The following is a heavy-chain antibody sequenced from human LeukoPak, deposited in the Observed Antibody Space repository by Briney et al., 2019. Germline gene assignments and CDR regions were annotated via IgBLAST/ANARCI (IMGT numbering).Heavy chain of an antibody. CDR1: GFTFSSYA. J-gene: IGHJ4*02. Sequence: PGGSLRLSCAASGFTFSSYAMHWVRQAPGKGLEWVAVISYDGSNKYYADSVKGRFTISRDNSKNTLYLQMNSLRAEDTAVYYCARGFYGDYLYYFDYWGQGTLVTVSS. D-gene: IGHD4-17*01. CDR3: ARGFYGDYLYYFDY. CDR2: ISYDGSNK. V-gene: IGHV3-30-3*01.